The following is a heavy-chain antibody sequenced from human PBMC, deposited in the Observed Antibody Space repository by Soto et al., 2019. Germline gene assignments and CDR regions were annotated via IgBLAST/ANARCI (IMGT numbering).Heavy chain of an antibody. Sequence: EVQRVESGGGLIQPGRSLRLSCAASGFTFDDYAMHWVRQAPGKGLEWVSGISSSSGSVGYADSVKGRFTISRDNAKHSLYLQMTSLKAEDTALYYCAKAALTAVGFHFDFWGQGTLVTVSS. V-gene: IGHV3-9*01. J-gene: IGHJ4*02. CDR3: AKAALTAVGFHFDF. D-gene: IGHD4-17*01. CDR2: ISSSSGSV. CDR1: GFTFDDYA.